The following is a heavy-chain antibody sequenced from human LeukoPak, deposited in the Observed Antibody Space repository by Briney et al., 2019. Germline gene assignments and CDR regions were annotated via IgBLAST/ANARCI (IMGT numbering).Heavy chain of an antibody. V-gene: IGHV4-39*01. Sequence: SETLSLTCTVSGGSISSSSYYWGWIRQPPGKGLEWIGSFYYSGSTYYNPSLKSRVTISVDTSKNQFSQKLSSVTAADTAVYYCARGKYYYGSGSFFPWGQGTLVTVSS. CDR2: FYYSGST. CDR3: ARGKYYYGSGSFFP. D-gene: IGHD3-10*01. CDR1: GGSISSSSYY. J-gene: IGHJ5*02.